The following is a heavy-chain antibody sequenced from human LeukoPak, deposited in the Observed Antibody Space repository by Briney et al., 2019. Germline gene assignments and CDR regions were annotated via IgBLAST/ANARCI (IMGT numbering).Heavy chain of an antibody. J-gene: IGHJ6*02. CDR3: AREGYGEGVLYYYYYGMDV. CDR1: GDSVSSNSAA. V-gene: IGHV6-1*01. CDR2: TYYRSKWYN. D-gene: IGHD4-17*01. Sequence: SQTLSLTCAISGDSVSSNSAAWNWIRQSPSRGLEWLGRTYYRSKWYNDYAVSVKSRITINPDTSKNQFSLQLNSVTPEDTAVYYCAREGYGEGVLYYYYYGMDVWGQGTTVTVSS.